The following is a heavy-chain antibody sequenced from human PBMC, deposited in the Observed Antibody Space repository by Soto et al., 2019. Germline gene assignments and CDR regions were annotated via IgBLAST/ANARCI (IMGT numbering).Heavy chain of an antibody. CDR3: AHPRGYGVFDAVDI. CDR2: ISKTGVST. D-gene: IGHD4-17*01. J-gene: IGHJ3*02. Sequence: GSLRLSCAASGFTFSTYAMNWVRQSPGKGLEWVSAISKTGVSTYYAESVRGRFTISRDNSINTLYLQMSGLRTEDTAVYYCAHPRGYGVFDAVDIWGQGTMVTVS. CDR1: GFTFSTYA. V-gene: IGHV3-23*01.